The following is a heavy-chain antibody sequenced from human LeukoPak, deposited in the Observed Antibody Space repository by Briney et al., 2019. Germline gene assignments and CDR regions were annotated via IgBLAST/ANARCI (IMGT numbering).Heavy chain of an antibody. J-gene: IGHJ5*02. V-gene: IGHV1-69*05. CDR3: ARAGDFWSGYYENWFDP. CDR1: GGTFSSYA. CDR2: IIPIFGTA. Sequence: ASVKVSCKASGGTFSSYATSWVRQTPGQGLEWMGGIIPIFGTANYAQKFQGRVTITTDESTSTAYMELSSLRSEDTAVYYCARAGDFWSGYYENWFDPWGQGTLVTVSS. D-gene: IGHD3-3*01.